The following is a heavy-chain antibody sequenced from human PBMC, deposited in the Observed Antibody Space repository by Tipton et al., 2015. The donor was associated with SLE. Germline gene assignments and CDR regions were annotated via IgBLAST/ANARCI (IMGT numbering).Heavy chain of an antibody. D-gene: IGHD6-13*01. J-gene: IGHJ6*02. CDR1: GFTFSSYA. CDR3: AKDGRGLEQLVRDYYGMDV. Sequence: SLRLSCAASGFTFSSYAMSWVRQAPGKGLEWVSAISGSGGSTYYADSVKGRFTISRDNSKNTLYLQMNSLRAEDTAVYYCAKDGRGLEQLVRDYYGMDVWGQGTTVTVSS. CDR2: ISGSGGST. V-gene: IGHV3-23*01.